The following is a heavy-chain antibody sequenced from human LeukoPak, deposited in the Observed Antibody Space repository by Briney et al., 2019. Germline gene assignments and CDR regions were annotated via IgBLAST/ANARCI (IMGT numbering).Heavy chain of an antibody. V-gene: IGHV3-20*04. D-gene: IGHD2-15*01. CDR2: INWNGGST. CDR1: GFTFDDYG. Sequence: GGSLRLSCAASGFTFDDYGMSWVRQAPGKGLEWVSGINWNGGSTGYADYVKGRFTISRDNAKNSLYLQMISLRAEDTALYYCARDDCSGGSCLGPGYFDYWGQGTLVTVSS. J-gene: IGHJ4*02. CDR3: ARDDCSGGSCLGPGYFDY.